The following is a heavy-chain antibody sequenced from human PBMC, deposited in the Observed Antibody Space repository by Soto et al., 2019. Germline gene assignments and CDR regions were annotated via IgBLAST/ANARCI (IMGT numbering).Heavy chain of an antibody. J-gene: IGHJ4*02. Sequence: GVSLRLSCAASGFTFSRYAMPWVRQAPGKGLEWVAVISYDGSNKYYADSVKGRFTISRDNSKNTLYLQMNSLRAEDTAVYYCARDEPDPGIAPAGSFGYWGQGTLVTV. CDR3: ARDEPDPGIAPAGSFGY. CDR1: GFTFSRYA. V-gene: IGHV3-30-3*01. CDR2: ISYDGSNK. D-gene: IGHD6-13*01.